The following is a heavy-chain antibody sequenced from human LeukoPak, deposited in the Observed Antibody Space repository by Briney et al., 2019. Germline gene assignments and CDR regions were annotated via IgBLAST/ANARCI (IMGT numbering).Heavy chain of an antibody. J-gene: IGHJ4*02. V-gene: IGHV4-39*07. D-gene: IGHD6-6*01. Sequence: SETLSLTCTVSGGSISDSAYYWGWVRQPPGKGLEWIGSIHYSGSTYHNPSLKSRVTISIDTSKNQFSLKVRSVTAADTAVYYCARVQASIAADYWGQGTLVTVSS. CDR1: GGSISDSAYY. CDR3: ARVQASIAADY. CDR2: IHYSGST.